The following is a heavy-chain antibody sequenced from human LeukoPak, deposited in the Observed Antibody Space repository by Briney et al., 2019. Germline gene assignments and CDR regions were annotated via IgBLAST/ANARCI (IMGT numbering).Heavy chain of an antibody. CDR2: IYYSGST. CDR1: GGSISSSSYY. Sequence: SETLSLTCSVAGGSISSSSYYWGWIRQPPGKGLEWIGSIYYSGSTYYNPSLKSPVTISVDTSKNQFSLKLSSVTAADTAVYYCARHRDYSGYDYESWFDPWGQGTLVTVSS. J-gene: IGHJ5*02. V-gene: IGHV4-39*01. D-gene: IGHD5-12*01. CDR3: ARHRDYSGYDYESWFDP.